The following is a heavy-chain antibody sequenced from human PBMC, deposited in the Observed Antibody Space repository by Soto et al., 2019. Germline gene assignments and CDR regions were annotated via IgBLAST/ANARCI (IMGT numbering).Heavy chain of an antibody. D-gene: IGHD6-25*01. CDR2: VGNDGGTK. CDR1: GFTFSSYG. CDR3: AKEVREAAGPWYFDL. V-gene: IGHV3-30*18. Sequence: GGSLRLSCAASGFTFSSYGSHWVRQAPGKGMEWVAVVGNDGGTKYYADSVKGRFTISRDNSKNTLYLQMNSLRDEDTAVYYCAKEVREAAGPWYFDLWGRGTLVTVPS. J-gene: IGHJ2*01.